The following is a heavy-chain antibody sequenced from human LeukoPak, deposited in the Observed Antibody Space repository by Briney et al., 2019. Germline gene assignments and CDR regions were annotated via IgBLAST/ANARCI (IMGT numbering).Heavy chain of an antibody. D-gene: IGHD2-15*01. CDR2: INHSGST. Sequence: SETLSLTCTVSGGSIRSSYYYWSWIRQPPGKGLEWIGEINHSGSTNYNPSLKSRVTISVDTSKNQFSLKLSSVTAADTAVYYCARGSVVSLDYWGQGTLVTVSS. J-gene: IGHJ4*02. CDR3: ARGSVVSLDY. V-gene: IGHV4-39*07. CDR1: GGSIRSSYYY.